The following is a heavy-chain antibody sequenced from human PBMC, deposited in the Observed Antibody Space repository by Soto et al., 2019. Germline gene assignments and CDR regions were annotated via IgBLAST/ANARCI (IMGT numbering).Heavy chain of an antibody. CDR1: GFTFSSYG. Sequence: AGGSLRLSCAASGFTFSSYGMHWVRQAPGKGLEWVAVIWYDGSNKYYADSVKGRFTISRDNSKNTLYLQMNSLRAEDTAVYYCARDRFASTSSLWWFDPWGQGTLVTVSS. J-gene: IGHJ5*02. D-gene: IGHD3-16*01. CDR3: ARDRFASTSSLWWFDP. CDR2: IWYDGSNK. V-gene: IGHV3-33*01.